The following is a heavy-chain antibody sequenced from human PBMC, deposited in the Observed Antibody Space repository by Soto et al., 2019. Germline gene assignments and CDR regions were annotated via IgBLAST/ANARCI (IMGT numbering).Heavy chain of an antibody. CDR1: GFIFSNFA. D-gene: IGHD3-22*01. CDR3: ARGDYFDSSGYSFDF. V-gene: IGHV3-30-3*01. CDR2: ISYDGNNK. Sequence: QVLLVESGGGVVQPGQSLRLSCAASGFIFSNFAMHWVRQAPGKGLEWVAFISYDGNNKYYADSVKGQFTISRDNSKNTVLLQMQSLRAEDTALYYCARGDYFDSSGYSFDFWGQGTLVTVSS. J-gene: IGHJ4*02.